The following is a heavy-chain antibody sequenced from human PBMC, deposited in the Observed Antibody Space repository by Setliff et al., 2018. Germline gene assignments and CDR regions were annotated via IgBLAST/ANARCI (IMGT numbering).Heavy chain of an antibody. J-gene: IGHJ4*02. Sequence: PGESLKISCAASGFTFSSYTMNWVRQAPGKGLEWVSYIANSGSPIYYADSVKGRFTISRDNAKNSVYLQMNSLRVEDTAVYYCMSGHASGSRGYWGQGTLVTVSS. CDR3: MSGHASGSRGY. CDR2: IANSGSPI. D-gene: IGHD1-26*01. CDR1: GFTFSSYT. V-gene: IGHV3-48*01.